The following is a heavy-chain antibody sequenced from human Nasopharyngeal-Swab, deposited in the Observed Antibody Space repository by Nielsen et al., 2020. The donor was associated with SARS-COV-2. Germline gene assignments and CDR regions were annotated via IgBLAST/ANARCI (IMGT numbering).Heavy chain of an antibody. CDR3: ARGGITMCRGVIINYYYYYMDV. J-gene: IGHJ6*03. Sequence: WVRQAPGQGLEWMGGIIPIFGTANYAQKFQGRVTITADESTSTAYMELSSLRSEDTAVYYCARGGITMCRGVIINYYYYYMDVWGKGTTVTVSS. D-gene: IGHD3-10*01. V-gene: IGHV1-69*01. CDR2: IIPIFGTA.